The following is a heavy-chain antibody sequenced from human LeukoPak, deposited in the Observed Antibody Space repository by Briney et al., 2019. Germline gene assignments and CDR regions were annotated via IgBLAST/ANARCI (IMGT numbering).Heavy chain of an antibody. J-gene: IGHJ6*03. CDR2: INHSGST. CDR3: ASWYYDSSGYSYMDV. V-gene: IGHV4-34*01. D-gene: IGHD3-22*01. Sequence: PSETLSLTCAVYGGSFSGYYWSWIRQPPGKGLEWIGEINHSGSTNYNPSLKSRVTISVDTSKNQFSLKLSSVTAADTAVYYCASWYYDSSGYSYMDVWGKGTTVTVSS. CDR1: GGSFSGYY.